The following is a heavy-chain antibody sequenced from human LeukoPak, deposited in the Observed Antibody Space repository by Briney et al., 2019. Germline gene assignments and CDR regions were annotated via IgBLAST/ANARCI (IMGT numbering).Heavy chain of an antibody. J-gene: IGHJ6*03. D-gene: IGHD3-16*02. CDR2: INPSGGST. V-gene: IGHV1-46*01. CDR1: GYTFTSYY. Sequence: ASVKVSCKASGYTFTSYYMHWVRRGPGQGLEWMGIINPSGGSTSYAQKFHGRVTMTRDMSTSTVYMELSSLRSEDTAVYYCARGAPGGRSLDYYMDVWGKGTTVTVSS. CDR3: ARGAPGGRSLDYYMDV.